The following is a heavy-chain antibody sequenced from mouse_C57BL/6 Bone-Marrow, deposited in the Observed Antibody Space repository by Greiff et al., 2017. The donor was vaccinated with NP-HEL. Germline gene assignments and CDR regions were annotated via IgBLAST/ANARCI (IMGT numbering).Heavy chain of an antibody. D-gene: IGHD1-1*01. CDR2: IDPSDSYT. V-gene: IGHV1-59*01. CDR3: ARYYYGSRGWYFDV. J-gene: IGHJ1*03. CDR1: GYTFTSYW. Sequence: QVQLQQPGAELVRPGTSVKLSCKASGYTFTSYWMHWVKQRPGQGLEWIGVIDPSDSYTNYNQKFKGKATLTVDTSSSTAYMQLSSLTSEDSAVYYCARYYYGSRGWYFDVWGTGTTVTVSS.